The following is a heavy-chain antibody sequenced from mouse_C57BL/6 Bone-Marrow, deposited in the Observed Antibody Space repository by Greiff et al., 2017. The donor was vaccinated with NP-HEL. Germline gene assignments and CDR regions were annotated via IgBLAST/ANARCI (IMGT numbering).Heavy chain of an antibody. J-gene: IGHJ2*01. D-gene: IGHD2-4*01. Sequence: QVQLQHPGAELVRPGSSVKLSCKASGYTFTSYWMDWVKQRPGQGLEWIGNIYPSDSETHYNQKFKDKATLTVDKSSSTAYMQLSSLTSEDSAVYYCARGYDYDGYYFDYWGQGTTLTVSS. CDR1: GYTFTSYW. CDR3: ARGYDYDGYYFDY. V-gene: IGHV1-61*01. CDR2: IYPSDSET.